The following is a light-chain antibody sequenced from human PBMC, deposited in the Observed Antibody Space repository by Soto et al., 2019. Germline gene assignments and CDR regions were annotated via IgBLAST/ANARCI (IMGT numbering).Light chain of an antibody. CDR3: CSYAGGSTYV. V-gene: IGLV2-23*01. CDR2: EGS. J-gene: IGLJ1*01. Sequence: QSVLTQPASVSGSPGQSITISSTGTSSDVGSYNLVSWYQQHPGKAPKLMIYEGSKRPSRVSNRFSGSKSGNTASLTISGLQAEDEADSYFCSYAGGSTYVFGTGTKVTVL. CDR1: SSDVGSYNL.